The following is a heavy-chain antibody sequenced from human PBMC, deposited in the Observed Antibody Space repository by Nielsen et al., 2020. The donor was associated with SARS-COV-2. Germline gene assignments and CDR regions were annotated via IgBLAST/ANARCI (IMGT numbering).Heavy chain of an antibody. V-gene: IGHV3-66*04. D-gene: IGHD4-17*01. CDR1: GFTISSSF. J-gene: IGHJ4*02. Sequence: GGSLRLSCGASGFTISSSFMSWVRQAAGKGLDWVSVIYTDGSTSHADSVKGRFTISRDNSKNTLYLQMNSLRAEDTAVYYCARPSPNDYVYFDVWGQGTLVTVSS. CDR3: ARPSPNDYVYFDV. CDR2: IYTDGST.